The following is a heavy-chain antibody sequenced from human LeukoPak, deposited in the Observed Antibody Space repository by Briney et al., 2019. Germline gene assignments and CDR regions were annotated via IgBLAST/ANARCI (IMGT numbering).Heavy chain of an antibody. Sequence: LVASVKVSCKASGYTFTGYYMHWVRQAPGQGLEWMGWINPNSGGTNYAQKFQGRVTMTRDTSISTAYMGLSRLRSDDTAVYYCARGEIAAAQNWGKFDPWGQGTLVTVSS. CDR2: INPNSGGT. J-gene: IGHJ5*02. CDR3: ARGEIAAAQNWGKFDP. V-gene: IGHV1-2*03. CDR1: GYTFTGYY. D-gene: IGHD6-13*01.